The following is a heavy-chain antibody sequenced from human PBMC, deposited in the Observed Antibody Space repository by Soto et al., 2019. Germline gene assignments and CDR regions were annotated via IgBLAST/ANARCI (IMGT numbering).Heavy chain of an antibody. V-gene: IGHV4-39*01. CDR1: GGSISSSSYY. CDR2: IYYSGST. D-gene: IGHD3-10*01. Sequence: QLQLQESGPGLVKPSETLSLTCTVSGGSISSSSYYWGWIRQPPGKGLEWIGSIYYSGSTYYNPSLKSRVTISVDTSKNQFSLKLSSVTAADTAVYYCARPHGSGSFDAFDIWGQGTMVTVSS. J-gene: IGHJ3*02. CDR3: ARPHGSGSFDAFDI.